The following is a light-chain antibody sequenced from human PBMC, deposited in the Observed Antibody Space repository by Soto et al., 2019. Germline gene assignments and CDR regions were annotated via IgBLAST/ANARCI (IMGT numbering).Light chain of an antibody. CDR1: QSISRY. J-gene: IGKJ2*01. Sequence: DIQMTQSPSSLSASVGDSLTITCRASQSISRYLSWYQQKPGKAPKLLIYHVSSLQSGVPSRFSGSGSGTDFTLAISSLQTEDFGTYYCLQTYSTPPTFGQGTKVDIK. CDR2: HVS. V-gene: IGKV1-39*01. CDR3: LQTYSTPPT.